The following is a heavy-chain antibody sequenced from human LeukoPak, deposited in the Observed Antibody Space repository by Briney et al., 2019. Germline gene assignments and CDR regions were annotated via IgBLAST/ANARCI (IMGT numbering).Heavy chain of an antibody. D-gene: IGHD1-14*01. CDR2: INPVFDTT. Sequence: GASVKVSCKASGGTFTNFAIAWVRQAPGRGLEWMGGINPVFDTTNYAQGFQDRFTITRDESTSTTYMELTSLRSDDTAVYYCARYFPTLTYFDPWGQGTLVTVSS. J-gene: IGHJ5*02. CDR3: ARYFPTLTYFDP. V-gene: IGHV1-69*05. CDR1: GGTFTNFA.